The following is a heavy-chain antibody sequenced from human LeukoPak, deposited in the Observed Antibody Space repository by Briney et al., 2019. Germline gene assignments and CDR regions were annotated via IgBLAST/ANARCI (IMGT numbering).Heavy chain of an antibody. V-gene: IGHV3-53*01. D-gene: IGHD1-26*01. CDR1: GFTVSSNY. Sequence: GGSLRLSCAASGFTVSSNYMSWVRQAPGKGLEWVSEIYSDGSTYYAASVKGRFSISRDSSKNTVYLQMNSLRAEDTAVYYCARELREHGVFDIWGQGTMVTVSS. CDR2: IYSDGST. CDR3: ARELREHGVFDI. J-gene: IGHJ3*02.